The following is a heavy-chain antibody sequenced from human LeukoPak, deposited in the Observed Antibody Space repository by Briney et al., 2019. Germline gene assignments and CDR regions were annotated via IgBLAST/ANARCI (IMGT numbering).Heavy chain of an antibody. D-gene: IGHD6-13*01. CDR2: INPSGGST. CDR1: GYTFTSYY. Sequence: GASVKVSCKASGYTFTSYYMHWVRQAPGQGLEWKGIINPSGGSTSYAQKFQGRVTMTRDTSTSTVYMELSSLRSEDTAVYYCAREPYSSGWYLGQHYYGMDVWGQGTTVTVSS. V-gene: IGHV1-46*01. J-gene: IGHJ6*02. CDR3: AREPYSSGWYLGQHYYGMDV.